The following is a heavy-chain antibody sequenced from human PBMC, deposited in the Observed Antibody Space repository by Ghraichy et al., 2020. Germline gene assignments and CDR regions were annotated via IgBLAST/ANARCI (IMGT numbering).Heavy chain of an antibody. Sequence: SETLSLTCTVSGGSISSYYWSWIRQPPGNGLEWIGYISNSGATNYNPSLRSRVTISVDTSKNLFSLMLSSVTAADTAVYFCASLAGTYDYWGQGTLVTVSA. J-gene: IGHJ4*02. CDR2: ISNSGAT. CDR1: GGSISSYY. D-gene: IGHD3-16*01. CDR3: ASLAGTYDY. V-gene: IGHV4-59*01.